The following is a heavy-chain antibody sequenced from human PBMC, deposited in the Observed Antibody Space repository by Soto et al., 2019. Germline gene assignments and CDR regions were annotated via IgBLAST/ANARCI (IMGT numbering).Heavy chain of an antibody. CDR1: GFTLSDHY. V-gene: IGHV3-72*01. J-gene: IGHJ4*02. D-gene: IGHD3-3*01. Sequence: EVQLVECGGGLVQPGGSLRRSCAASGFTLSDHYLDWVRQAPGKGLEWVGRSRNRVKSFTTAYAASVRGRFTFSRDDSTNSLYLQMNSLKTDDTAVYYCARASTPDSTGYDYWAQGTLVTVSS. CDR2: SRNRVKSFTT. CDR3: ARASTPDSTGYDY.